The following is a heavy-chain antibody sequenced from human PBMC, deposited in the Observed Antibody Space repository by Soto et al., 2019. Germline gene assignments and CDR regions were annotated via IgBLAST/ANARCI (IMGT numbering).Heavy chain of an antibody. CDR1: GFTVSSNY. D-gene: IGHD2-15*01. V-gene: IGHV3-66*01. CDR3: ARYLSDGSTSDAFDI. CDR2: IYTGGST. J-gene: IGHJ3*02. Sequence: EVQLVESGGGLVQPGGSLRLSCAASGFTVSSNYMNWVRQAPGKGLEWVSVIYTGGSTYYADSVKGRFTISRDNSXITLYIQKSSVRDEDKSVYYCARYLSDGSTSDAFDIWGQGTMVTVSS.